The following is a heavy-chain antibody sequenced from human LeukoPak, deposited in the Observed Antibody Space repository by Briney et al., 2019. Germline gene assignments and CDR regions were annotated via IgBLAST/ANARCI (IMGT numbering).Heavy chain of an antibody. Sequence: GASVKVSCKASGYTFTTYDITWVRQATGQGLEWMGWMNPNSGDTAYAQTFQGRVAMTRDTSISTAYMELSSLRSEDTAVYYCARGLGDYYDTSDFYCAVPAHWGQGTLVTVSS. V-gene: IGHV1-8*01. D-gene: IGHD3-22*01. CDR1: GYTFTTYD. CDR2: MNPNSGDT. CDR3: ARGLGDYYDTSDFYCAVPAH. J-gene: IGHJ4*02.